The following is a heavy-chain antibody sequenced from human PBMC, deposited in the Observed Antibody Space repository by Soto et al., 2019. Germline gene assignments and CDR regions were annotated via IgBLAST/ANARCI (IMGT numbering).Heavy chain of an antibody. Sequence: GGSLRLSCAASGFTFSSYAMSWVRQAPGKGLEWVSAISGSGGSTYYADSVKGRFTISRDNSKNTLYLQMNSLRAEDTAVYYCAKDGAVPGDDCSGGSCSIAYWYFDLWGRGTLVTVSS. CDR2: ISGSGGST. CDR1: GFTFSSYA. J-gene: IGHJ2*01. D-gene: IGHD2-15*01. V-gene: IGHV3-23*01. CDR3: AKDGAVPGDDCSGGSCSIAYWYFDL.